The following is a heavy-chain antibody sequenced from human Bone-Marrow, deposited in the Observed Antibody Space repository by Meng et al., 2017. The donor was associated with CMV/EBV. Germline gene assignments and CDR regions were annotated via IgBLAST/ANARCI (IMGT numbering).Heavy chain of an antibody. CDR1: GGSISSSSYY. CDR2: IYYSGST. V-gene: IGHV4-39*07. J-gene: IGHJ4*02. Sequence: SETLSLTCTVSGGSISSSSYYWGWIRQPPGKGLEWIGSIYYSGSTYYNPSLKSRVTISVDTSKNQFSLKLSSVTAADTAVYYCARGNIVAVIAPFDYWGQGTLVTVSS. D-gene: IGHD2-21*01. CDR3: ARGNIVAVIAPFDY.